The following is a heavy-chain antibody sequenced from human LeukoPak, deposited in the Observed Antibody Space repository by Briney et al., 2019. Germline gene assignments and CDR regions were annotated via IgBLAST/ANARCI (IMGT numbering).Heavy chain of an antibody. V-gene: IGHV1-2*02. D-gene: IGHD2-2*01. CDR3: ARTPRNYQLLWGYFDY. CDR1: GYTFTGYY. Sequence: ASVKVSCKASGYTFTGYYMHWVRQAPGQGLEWMGWINPNSGGTNYAQKFQGRVTMTRDTSISTAYMELSRLRSDDTAVYYCARTPRNYQLLWGYFDYWGQGTLVTVSS. CDR2: INPNSGGT. J-gene: IGHJ4*02.